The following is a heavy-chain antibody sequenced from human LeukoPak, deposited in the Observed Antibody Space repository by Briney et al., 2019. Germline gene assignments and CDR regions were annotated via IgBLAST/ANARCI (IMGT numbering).Heavy chain of an antibody. D-gene: IGHD1/OR15-1a*01. J-gene: IGHJ4*02. V-gene: IGHV3-9*01. CDR1: GFTFDDYA. Sequence: GGSLRLSCAASGFTFDDYAMRWVRHAPGKGLEWVSGISWNSGSIGYADSVKGRFTISRDNAKNSLYLQMNSLRAEDTALYYCAKGMGSITGTKYYFDYWGQGTLVTVSS. CDR3: AKGMGSITGTKYYFDY. CDR2: ISWNSGSI.